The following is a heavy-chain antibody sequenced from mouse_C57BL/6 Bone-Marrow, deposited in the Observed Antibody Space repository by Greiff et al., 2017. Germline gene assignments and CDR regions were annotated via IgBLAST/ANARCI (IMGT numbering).Heavy chain of an antibody. J-gene: IGHJ2*01. V-gene: IGHV1-55*01. Sequence: QVQLQQSGAELVKPGASVKMSCKASGYTFTSYWITWVKQRPGQGLEWLGDIYPGSGSTNYNEKFKSKATLTVDTSSSTAYMQLSSLTSEDSAVYYCAPMISYYFYYWGQGTTLTVSS. D-gene: IGHD2-3*01. CDR3: APMISYYFYY. CDR1: GYTFTSYW. CDR2: IYPGSGST.